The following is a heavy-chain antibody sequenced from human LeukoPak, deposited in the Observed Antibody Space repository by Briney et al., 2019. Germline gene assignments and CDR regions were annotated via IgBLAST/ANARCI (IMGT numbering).Heavy chain of an antibody. CDR3: ARGAASGGYDY. CDR2: ITSNGGRT. Sequence: GGSLRLSCAASGFVFSDYDVHWVRQAPGKGLEFVSAITSNGGRTFYANSVKGRFTISRDNSKNALYLQMDSLRADDMAVYYCARGAASGGYDYWGQGALVTVSS. J-gene: IGHJ4*02. V-gene: IGHV3-64*01. CDR1: GFVFSDYD. D-gene: IGHD3-10*01.